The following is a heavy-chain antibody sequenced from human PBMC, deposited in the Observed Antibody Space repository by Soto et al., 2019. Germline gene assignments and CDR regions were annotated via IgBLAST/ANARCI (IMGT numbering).Heavy chain of an antibody. D-gene: IGHD3-10*01. CDR1: GGSISRDY. V-gene: IGHV4-59*01. Sequence: PSETLSLTCTVSGGSISRDYWNWIRQPPGKGLEWIGYIYYSGSTNYNPSLKSRVTISVDTSKNQFSLKLSSVTAADTAVYYCARDPGSGSYYGWFDPWGQGTLVTVS. J-gene: IGHJ5*02. CDR3: ARDPGSGSYYGWFDP. CDR2: IYYSGST.